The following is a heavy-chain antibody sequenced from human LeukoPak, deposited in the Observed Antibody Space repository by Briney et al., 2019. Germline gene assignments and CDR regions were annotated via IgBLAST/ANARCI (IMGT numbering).Heavy chain of an antibody. CDR2: ISSSSTTI. J-gene: IGHJ4*02. V-gene: IGHV3-48*02. Sequence: GESLRLSCAASGFTFSDYSMNWVRQAPGKGLEWVSYISSSSTTIFYADSVKGRFTISRDNAKNSLFLQMNGLRDEDTALYYCARERVIAAAGDGFDSWGQGTLVTVSS. CDR1: GFTFSDYS. CDR3: ARERVIAAAGDGFDS. D-gene: IGHD2-21*01.